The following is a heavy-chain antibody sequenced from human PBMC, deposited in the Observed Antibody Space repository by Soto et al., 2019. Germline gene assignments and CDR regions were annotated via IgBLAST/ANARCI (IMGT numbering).Heavy chain of an antibody. D-gene: IGHD2-2*01. J-gene: IGHJ5*02. CDR1: GGSISSGGYS. V-gene: IGHV4-30-2*01. CDR3: ARALDIGLVPAAMQVGWFDP. Sequence: QLQLQESGSRLVKPSQTLSLTCAVSGGSISSGGYSWSWIRQPPGKGLEWIGYIYHSGGTYYNPSIKSRVTISVDRSKNQFSLKLSSVSAADTDVDDCARALDIGLVPAAMQVGWFDPWGKGPLVTVSS. CDR2: IYHSGGT.